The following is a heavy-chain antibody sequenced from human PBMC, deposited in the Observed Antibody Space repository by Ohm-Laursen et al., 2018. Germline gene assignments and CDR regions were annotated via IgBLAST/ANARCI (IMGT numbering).Heavy chain of an antibody. Sequence: SLRLSCAASGFTFRTYGMHWVRQAPGKGLEWVAVISYDGSNKYYADSVKGRFTISRDNSKNTLYLQMNSLRAEDTAVYYCAKEQWLVLMVSDYFDYWGQGTLVTVSS. V-gene: IGHV3-30*18. J-gene: IGHJ4*02. CDR2: ISYDGSNK. CDR3: AKEQWLVLMVSDYFDY. CDR1: GFTFRTYG. D-gene: IGHD6-19*01.